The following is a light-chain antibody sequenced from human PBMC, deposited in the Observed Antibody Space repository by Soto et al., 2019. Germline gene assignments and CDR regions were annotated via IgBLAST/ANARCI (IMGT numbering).Light chain of an antibody. V-gene: IGLV2-14*01. CDR2: EFT. CDR3: SSYTYGSQSV. J-gene: IGLJ1*01. CDR1: SNDVGGYDY. Sequence: QSALTQPASVSGSPRQSITISCTGTSNDVGGYDYFSWYQHHPGKAPKLIIYEFTIRPSGVSDRFSGSKSGNTASLTISGLQSDDEADYYCSSYTYGSQSVFGTGTKLTVL.